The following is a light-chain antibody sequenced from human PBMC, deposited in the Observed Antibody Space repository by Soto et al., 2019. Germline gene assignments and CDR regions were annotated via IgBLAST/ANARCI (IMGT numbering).Light chain of an antibody. J-gene: IGKJ2*01. CDR3: QQSHSTPA. CDR1: QSIDSH. CDR2: AAS. V-gene: IGKV1-39*01. Sequence: DIQMTQSPSSLSASVGDRVTITCRASQSIDSHSNWYQQKPGKAPNLLIYAASTLQGGVPSRFSGSGSGTDFTLSISSLQPEDSATYYCQQSHSTPAFGQGTKLEIK.